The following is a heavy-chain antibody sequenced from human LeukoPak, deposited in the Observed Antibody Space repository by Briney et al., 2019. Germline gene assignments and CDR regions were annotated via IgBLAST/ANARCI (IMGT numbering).Heavy chain of an antibody. V-gene: IGHV3-23*01. CDR1: GFTFSSYA. J-gene: IGHJ4*02. D-gene: IGHD3-3*01. Sequence: PGESLRLSCAASGFTFSSYAMSWVRQAPGKGLEWVSAISGSGGSTYYADSVKGRFTISRDNSKNTLYLQMNSLRAEDTAVYYCAKDGMITIFEPAADYFDYWGQGTLVTVSS. CDR2: ISGSGGST. CDR3: AKDGMITIFEPAADYFDY.